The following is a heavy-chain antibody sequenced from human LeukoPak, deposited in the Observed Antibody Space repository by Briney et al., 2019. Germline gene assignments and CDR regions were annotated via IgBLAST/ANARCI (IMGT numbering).Heavy chain of an antibody. CDR3: AREGFYFFDF. CDR2: IKQDGSEK. CDR1: GFTFTNNF. J-gene: IGHJ4*01. V-gene: IGHV3-7*01. Sequence: PGGSLRLSCAVSGFTFTNNFMSWVRQVPGKGLEWVANIKQDGSEKTYADSVRGRFTIFRDNAKDSVYLQMSSLRAEDSAIYYCAREGFYFFDFWGQGTLVTVSS.